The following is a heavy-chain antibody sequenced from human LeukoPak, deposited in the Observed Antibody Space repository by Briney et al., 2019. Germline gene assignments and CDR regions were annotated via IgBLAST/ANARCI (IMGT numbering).Heavy chain of an antibody. CDR3: ARGRHYYGSGSYYIPYYYYYMDV. Sequence: PGGSLRLSCAASGFTVSSNYMSWVRQAPGKGLEWVSVIYSGGSTYYADSVKGRFTISRDNSKNTLYLQMNSLRAEDTAVYYCARGRHYYGSGSYYIPYYYYYMDVWGKGTTVTISS. CDR1: GFTVSSNY. CDR2: IYSGGST. V-gene: IGHV3-53*01. D-gene: IGHD3-10*01. J-gene: IGHJ6*03.